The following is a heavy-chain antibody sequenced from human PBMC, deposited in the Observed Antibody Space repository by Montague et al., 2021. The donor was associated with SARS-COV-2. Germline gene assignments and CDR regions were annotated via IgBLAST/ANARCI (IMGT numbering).Heavy chain of an antibody. CDR3: ARFWSGYVDK. D-gene: IGHD3-3*01. Sequence: SETLSLTCSFSGGSIRSYYWSWIRLPPGKPLEWLGYIYYTGETTXNPSLKSRVTTSVDTSKSQFSLRLTSVTAADTAVYFCARFWSGYVDKWSQGTLVTVSS. CDR2: IYYTGET. V-gene: IGHV4-59*01. CDR1: GGSIRSYY. J-gene: IGHJ4*02.